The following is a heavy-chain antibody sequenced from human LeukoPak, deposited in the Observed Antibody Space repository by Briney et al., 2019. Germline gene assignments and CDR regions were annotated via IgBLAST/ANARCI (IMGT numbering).Heavy chain of an antibody. V-gene: IGHV3-30*02. J-gene: IGHJ6*03. CDR3: AKDRLPAAYYYYMDV. Sequence: HPGGSLRLSCAASGFTFCNYGMHWVRQAPGKGLEWGAFTRYDESNKYYADTVKGRFTISRDNSKNTLYLQMNSLRDEDTAIYYCAKDRLPAAYYYYMDVWGKGTTVTVSS. CDR2: TRYDESNK. D-gene: IGHD2-2*01. CDR1: GFTFCNYG.